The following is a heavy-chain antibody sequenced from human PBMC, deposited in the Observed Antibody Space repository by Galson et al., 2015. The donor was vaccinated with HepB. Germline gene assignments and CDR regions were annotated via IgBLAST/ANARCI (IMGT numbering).Heavy chain of an antibody. CDR3: ARVAGTIYYYGMDV. Sequence: CAISEDSVSSNSAAWNWIRESPSRGLEWLGRTYYRAKWYNDYAVSVRGRITINPDTSRNQFSLQLNSVTPEDTAVYYCARVAGTIYYYGMDVWGQGTTVTVSS. CDR1: EDSVSSNSAA. V-gene: IGHV6-1*01. CDR2: TYYRAKWYN. D-gene: IGHD2-15*01. J-gene: IGHJ6*02.